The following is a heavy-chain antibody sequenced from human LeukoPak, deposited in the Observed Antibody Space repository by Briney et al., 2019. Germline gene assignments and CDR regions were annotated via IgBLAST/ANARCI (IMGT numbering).Heavy chain of an antibody. Sequence: PSETLSLTCAVYGGSFSGYYLSWIRQPPGKGLEWIGEINRSGSTNYNPSLKSRVTISVDTSKNQFSLRLSSVTAADTAVYYCDLGGDHGGNFDGYWGQGTLVTVSS. J-gene: IGHJ4*02. CDR1: GGSFSGYY. V-gene: IGHV4-34*01. D-gene: IGHD4-23*01. CDR2: INRSGST. CDR3: DLGGDHGGNFDGY.